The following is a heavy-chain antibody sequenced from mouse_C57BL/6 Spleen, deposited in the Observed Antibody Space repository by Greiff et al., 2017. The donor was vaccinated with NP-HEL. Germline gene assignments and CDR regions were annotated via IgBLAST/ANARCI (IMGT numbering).Heavy chain of an antibody. CDR1: GYAFSSSW. CDR3: AKSGYGSSYNAWFAY. CDR2: IYPGDGVT. V-gene: IGHV1-82*01. D-gene: IGHD1-1*01. J-gene: IGHJ3*01. Sequence: VKLQESGPELVKPGASVKISCKASGYAFSSSWMNWVKQRPGTGLEWIGRIYPGDGVTNYNGKFKGKATLTADTSSSTAYMQLSSLTSEDSAVYVCAKSGYGSSYNAWFAYWGQGTLVTVSA.